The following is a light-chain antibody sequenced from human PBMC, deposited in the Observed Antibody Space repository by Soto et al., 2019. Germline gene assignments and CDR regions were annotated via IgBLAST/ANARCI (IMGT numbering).Light chain of an antibody. Sequence: QSALTQPASVSGSPGQSITISCTGTSSDVGAYNYVSWYQQYPGKAPKLVIYEVKNRPSGVSNRFSGSKSGNTASLTISGLQAEDEADYYCSSYTSGNTVIFGGGTQLTVL. CDR1: SSDVGAYNY. J-gene: IGLJ2*01. CDR3: SSYTSGNTVI. V-gene: IGLV2-14*01. CDR2: EVK.